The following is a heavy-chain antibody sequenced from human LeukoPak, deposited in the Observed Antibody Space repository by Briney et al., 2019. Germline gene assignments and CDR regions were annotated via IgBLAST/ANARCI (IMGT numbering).Heavy chain of an antibody. CDR3: ARDRLRYCSGGSCYSFDY. J-gene: IGHJ4*02. V-gene: IGHV3-33*01. Sequence: PGRSLRLSCAASGFTFSSYGMHWVRQAPGKGLEWVAVIWYDGSNKYYADSVKGRFTISRDNSKNTLYLQMNSLRAEDTAVYHCARDRLRYCSGGSCYSFDYWGQGTLVTVSS. CDR1: GFTFSSYG. CDR2: IWYDGSNK. D-gene: IGHD2-15*01.